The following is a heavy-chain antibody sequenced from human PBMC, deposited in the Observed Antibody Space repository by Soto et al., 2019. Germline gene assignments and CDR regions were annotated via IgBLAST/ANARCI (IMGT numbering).Heavy chain of an antibody. CDR1: GGSFSGYY. Sequence: SETLSLTCAVYGGSFSGYYWSWIRQPPGKGLEWIGEINHSGSTNYNPSLKSRVTISVDTSKNQFSLKLSSVTAADTAVYYCAREQYYDDKSGYGRRRDYWGRGTLVT. CDR3: AREQYYDDKSGYGRRRDY. J-gene: IGHJ4*02. D-gene: IGHD3-22*01. V-gene: IGHV4-34*01. CDR2: INHSGST.